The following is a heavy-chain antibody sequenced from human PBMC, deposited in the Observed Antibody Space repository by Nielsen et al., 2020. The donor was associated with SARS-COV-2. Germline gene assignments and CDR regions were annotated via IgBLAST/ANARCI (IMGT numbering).Heavy chain of an antibody. CDR1: GFTFSNFA. CDR3: ARDKGDSVGYYYMDV. J-gene: IGHJ6*03. CDR2: ISPNSGGA. V-gene: IGHV1-2*06. D-gene: IGHD2-21*02. Sequence: GESLKISCAASGFTFSNFAMHWVRQAPGQGLEWMGRISPNSGGANYAQKFQGRVTMTRDTSISTAYMELSRLTSDDTAVYYCARDKGDSVGYYYMDVWGKGTTVTVSS.